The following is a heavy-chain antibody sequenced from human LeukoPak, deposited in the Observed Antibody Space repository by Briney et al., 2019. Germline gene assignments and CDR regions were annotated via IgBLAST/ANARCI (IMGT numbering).Heavy chain of an antibody. CDR2: ISSSSSYI. Sequence: PGGSLRLSCAASGFTFSSYSMNWVRQAPGKGLEGVSSISSSSSYIYYADSVKGRFTISRDNAKNSLYLQMNSLRAEDTAVYYCARVTIFGVARPDAFDIWGQGTMVTVSS. J-gene: IGHJ3*02. CDR1: GFTFSSYS. D-gene: IGHD3-3*01. CDR3: ARVTIFGVARPDAFDI. V-gene: IGHV3-21*01.